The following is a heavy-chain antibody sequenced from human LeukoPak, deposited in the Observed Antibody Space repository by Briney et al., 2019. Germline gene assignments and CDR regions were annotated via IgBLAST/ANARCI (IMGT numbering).Heavy chain of an antibody. CDR1: GGTFISYA. CDR2: IIPIFGTA. J-gene: IGHJ3*02. Sequence: ASVKVSCKASGGTFISYAISWVRQAPGQGLEWMGGIIPIFGTANYAQKFQGRVTITADESTSTAYMELSSLRSEDMAVYYCARDRAGYGDYRDAFDIWGQGTMVTVSS. CDR3: ARDRAGYGDYRDAFDI. V-gene: IGHV1-69*13. D-gene: IGHD4-17*01.